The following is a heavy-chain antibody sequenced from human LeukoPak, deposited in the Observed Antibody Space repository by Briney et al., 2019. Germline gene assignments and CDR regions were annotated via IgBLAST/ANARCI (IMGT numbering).Heavy chain of an antibody. D-gene: IGHD5-12*01. CDR3: ARGGWVGVATMGLWFDP. Sequence: GASVKVSCKVSGYTLTELSMHWVRQAPGKGLEWMGGFDPEDGETIYAQKFQGRVTMTRDTSISTAYMELSRLRSDDTAVYYCARGGWVGVATMGLWFDPWGQGTLVTVSS. J-gene: IGHJ5*02. CDR2: FDPEDGET. CDR1: GYTLTELS. V-gene: IGHV1-24*01.